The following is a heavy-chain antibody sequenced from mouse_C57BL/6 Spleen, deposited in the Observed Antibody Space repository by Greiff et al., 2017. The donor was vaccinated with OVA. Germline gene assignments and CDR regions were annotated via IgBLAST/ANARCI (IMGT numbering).Heavy chain of an antibody. J-gene: IGHJ4*01. CDR1: GFTFSDYG. Sequence: EVHLVESGGGLVKPGGSLKLSCAASGFTFSDYGMHWVRQAPEKGLEWVAYISSGSSTIYYADTVKGRFTISRDNAKNTLFLQMTSLRSEDTAMYYCARGGLLRRDAMDYWGQGTSVTVSS. CDR2: ISSGSSTI. V-gene: IGHV5-17*01. D-gene: IGHD1-2*01. CDR3: ARGGLLRRDAMDY.